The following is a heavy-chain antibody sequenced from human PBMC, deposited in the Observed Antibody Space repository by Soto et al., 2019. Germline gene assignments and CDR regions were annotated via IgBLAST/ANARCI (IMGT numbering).Heavy chain of an antibody. V-gene: IGHV4-34*01. D-gene: IGHD2-2*01. Sequence: PSGTLSLTCAVYGGSFSGFYWSWIRQPPGKGLEWIGEINHSGSTNYNPSLKSRVTISVDTSKNQFSLKLSSVTAADTAVYYCARGNRGVPAAMRYYYYYYMDVWGKGTTVTVSS. J-gene: IGHJ6*03. CDR1: GGSFSGFY. CDR3: ARGNRGVPAAMRYYYYYYMDV. CDR2: INHSGST.